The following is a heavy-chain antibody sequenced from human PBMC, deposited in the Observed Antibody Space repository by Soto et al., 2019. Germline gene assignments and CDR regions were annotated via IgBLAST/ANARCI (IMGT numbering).Heavy chain of an antibody. D-gene: IGHD5-18*01. J-gene: IGHJ5*02. CDR1: GGTFSSYT. CDR3: AREPQYSYGPFPNWFDP. V-gene: IGHV1-69*04. CDR2: IIPILGIA. Sequence: GASVKVSCKASGGTFSSYTISWVRQAPGQGLEWMGRIIPILGIANYAQKFQGRVTITADKSTSTAYMELSSLRSEDTAVYYCAREPQYSYGPFPNWFDPWGQGTLVTVSS.